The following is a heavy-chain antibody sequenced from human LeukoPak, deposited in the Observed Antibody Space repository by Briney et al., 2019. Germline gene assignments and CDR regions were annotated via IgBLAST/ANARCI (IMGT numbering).Heavy chain of an antibody. CDR2: IYHTGST. J-gene: IGHJ4*02. CDR1: GYSISRGYY. V-gene: IGHV4-38-2*01. Sequence: SETLSLTCGVSGYSISRGYYWAWIRPPLGKGLEWIGTIYHTGSTYYTPSLGSRVTISVDTSKNEFSLNLNSVTAADTAVYYCARAGWIITSGIDYWGQGALVTVSS. CDR3: ARAGWIITSGIDY. D-gene: IGHD3-10*01.